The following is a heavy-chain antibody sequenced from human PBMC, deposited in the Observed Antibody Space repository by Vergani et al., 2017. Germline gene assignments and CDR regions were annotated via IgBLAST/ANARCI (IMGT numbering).Heavy chain of an antibody. CDR1: GYTFTRYA. V-gene: IGHV1-2*02. Sequence: QVQLVQSGSELKKPGASVKISCKASGYTFTRYAMNWVRQAPGQGLDWMGWINPNTGDTNSAQRFQGRVTVTRDTSISTAFMDLSRLTSDDTAVYYCARDRGRWLQFFYWGQGTLVTVSS. J-gene: IGHJ4*02. CDR2: INPNTGDT. CDR3: ARDRGRWLQFFY. D-gene: IGHD5-24*01.